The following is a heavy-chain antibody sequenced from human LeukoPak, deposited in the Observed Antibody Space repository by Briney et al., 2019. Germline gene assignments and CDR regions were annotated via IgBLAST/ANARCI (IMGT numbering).Heavy chain of an antibody. V-gene: IGHV3-48*04. CDR1: GFTFSSYS. J-gene: IGHJ5*02. CDR3: ARDYSGSMVRGVLRFDP. Sequence: GGSLRLSCAASGFTFSSYSMNWVRQAPGKGLEWVSYISSSGSTIYYADSVKGRFTISRDNAKNSLYLQMNSLRAEDTAVYYCARDYSGSMVRGVLRFDPWGQGTLVTVSS. CDR2: ISSSGSTI. D-gene: IGHD3-10*01.